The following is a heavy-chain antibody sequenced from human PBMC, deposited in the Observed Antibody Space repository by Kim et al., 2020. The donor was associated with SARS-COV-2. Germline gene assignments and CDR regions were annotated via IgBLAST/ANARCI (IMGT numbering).Heavy chain of an antibody. D-gene: IGHD6-19*01. CDR3: AREGVAGNPYYFDY. V-gene: IGHV4-4*02. J-gene: IGHJ4*02. Sequence: NPSLKCRVTISVAKSKNQFSLKLSSVTAADTAVYYCAREGVAGNPYYFDYWGQGTLVTVSS.